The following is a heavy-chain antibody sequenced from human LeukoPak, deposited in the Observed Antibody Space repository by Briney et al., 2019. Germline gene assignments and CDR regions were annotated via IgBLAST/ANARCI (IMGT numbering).Heavy chain of an antibody. CDR2: ISYDGSNK. V-gene: IGHV3-30-3*01. CDR1: GFTFSSYA. J-gene: IGHJ3*02. Sequence: GGSLRLSCAASGFTFSSYAMHWVRQAPGKGLEWVAVISYDGSNKYYADSVKGRFTISRDNSNNTLYLQMNSLRAEDTAVYYCASANEEWELLPDAFDIWGQGTMVTVSS. D-gene: IGHD1-26*01. CDR3: ASANEEWELLPDAFDI.